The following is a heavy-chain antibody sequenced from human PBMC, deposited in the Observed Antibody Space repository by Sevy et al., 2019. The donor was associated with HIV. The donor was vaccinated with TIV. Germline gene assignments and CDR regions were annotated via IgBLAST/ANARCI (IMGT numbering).Heavy chain of an antibody. Sequence: GGSLRLSCATSGFHFNYHDMHWVRQAPGKGLEWVSSISSNSKYLYYADSVKGRFTVSRDNARSSLFLQLSDLSAGDTAVYYCARETGAAYYSDTSGFDYWGQGTLVTVSS. CDR3: ARETGAAYYSDTSGFDY. V-gene: IGHV3-21*06. CDR2: ISSNSKYL. J-gene: IGHJ4*02. CDR1: GFHFNYHD. D-gene: IGHD3-22*01.